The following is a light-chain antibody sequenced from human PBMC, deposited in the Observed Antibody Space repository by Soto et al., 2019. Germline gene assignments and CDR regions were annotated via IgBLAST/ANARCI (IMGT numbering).Light chain of an antibody. J-gene: IGLJ2*01. V-gene: IGLV2-11*01. CDR3: CSFAGSYNVV. CDR2: DVS. Sequence: QSALTHPRSVSGSPGHSVTMSCTGTSSDVGGHNYVSWYQQHPGKAPKLMVYDVSKRPSGVPDRFSGSKSGNTASLTISGLQAEDAADYYCCSFAGSYNVVFGGGTKLTVL. CDR1: SSDVGGHNY.